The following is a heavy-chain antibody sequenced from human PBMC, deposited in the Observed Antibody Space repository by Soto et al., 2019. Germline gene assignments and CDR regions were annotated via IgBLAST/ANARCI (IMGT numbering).Heavy chain of an antibody. CDR1: GYSIRNGNY. CDR2: MHPNGST. CDR3: TRVFGFWSGFSDS. J-gene: IGHJ4*02. D-gene: IGHD3-3*01. Sequence: PSETLSLTCDVSGYSIRNGNYWGWIRQSPGKGLEWIGSMHPNGSTYYKPSLKSRVTISVDTSKNQFSLKLTSVTAADTAVYYCTRVFGFWSGFSDSWGQGILVTVSS. V-gene: IGHV4-38-2*01.